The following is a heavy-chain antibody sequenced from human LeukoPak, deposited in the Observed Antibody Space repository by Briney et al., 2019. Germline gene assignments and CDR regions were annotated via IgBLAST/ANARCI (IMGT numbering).Heavy chain of an antibody. J-gene: IGHJ4*02. CDR1: GFTFSSYA. CDR3: AKDPSAPVVA. CDR2: ISASGGST. V-gene: IGHV3-23*01. Sequence: GGSLRLSCAASGFTFSSYAMSWVRQAPGKGLEWVSAISASGGSTYYADSVRGRFAISRDNSENTLYLQMSSLRAEDTAVYYCAKDPSAPVVAWGQGTLVTVSS. D-gene: IGHD2-15*01.